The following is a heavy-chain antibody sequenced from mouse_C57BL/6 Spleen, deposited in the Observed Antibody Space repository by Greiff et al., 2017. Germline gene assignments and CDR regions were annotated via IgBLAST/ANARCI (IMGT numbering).Heavy chain of an antibody. CDR3: ARSGYYDYDGD. CDR1: GYAFSSSW. CDR2: FYPGDGDT. D-gene: IGHD2-4*01. V-gene: IGHV1-82*01. J-gene: IGHJ3*01. Sequence: VQLQQSGPELVKPGASVKISCKASGYAFSSSWMNWVKQRPGKGLEWIGRFYPGDGDTNYNGKFKGKATLTADKSSSTAYMQLSSLTSEDSAVYFCARSGYYDYDGDWGQGTLVTVSA.